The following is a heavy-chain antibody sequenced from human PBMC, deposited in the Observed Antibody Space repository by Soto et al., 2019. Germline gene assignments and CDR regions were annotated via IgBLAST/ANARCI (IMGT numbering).Heavy chain of an antibody. CDR2: INPDSGVT. CDR3: ARDGGVRDV. Sequence: QVQLVQSGAEVKKPGASVKVSCKASGYTFTSYYMHWVRQAPGQGLEWMGWINPDSGVTYYPHKFQDRVTMTRDTSISTAYMELSRLTSDDTALYYCARDGGVRDVWDQGTTVIVSS. J-gene: IGHJ6*02. D-gene: IGHD2-8*02. V-gene: IGHV1-2*02. CDR1: GYTFTSYY.